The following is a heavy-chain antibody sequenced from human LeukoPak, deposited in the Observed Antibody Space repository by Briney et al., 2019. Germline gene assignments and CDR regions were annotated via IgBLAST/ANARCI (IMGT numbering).Heavy chain of an antibody. D-gene: IGHD3-10*01. CDR3: AKGITRGDI. CDR1: GFIFSDYS. CDR2: IKHDGSEK. Sequence: GGSLRLSCAASGFIFSDYSMSWVRQAPGKGLEWVANIKHDGSEKYYVDSVKGRFTISRDNAKNSLYLQMNSLRAEDTAVYYCAKGITRGDIWGQGTIVTVSS. V-gene: IGHV3-7*03. J-gene: IGHJ3*02.